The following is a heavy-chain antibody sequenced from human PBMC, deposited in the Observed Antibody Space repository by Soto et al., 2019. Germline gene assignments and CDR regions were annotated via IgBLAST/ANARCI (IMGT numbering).Heavy chain of an antibody. CDR1: GYSFTNND. CDR3: ARMATFGSLNWFDP. D-gene: IGHD3-16*01. V-gene: IGHV1-8*01. J-gene: IGHJ5*02. Sequence: VASVKVSCKASGYSFTNNDVSWVRQATGQGLEWMRWMNPGSGDTGYAQKFQGRVTMTRDISIATAYMELSSLRSDDTAIYYCARMATFGSLNWFDPWGQGTLVTVSS. CDR2: MNPGSGDT.